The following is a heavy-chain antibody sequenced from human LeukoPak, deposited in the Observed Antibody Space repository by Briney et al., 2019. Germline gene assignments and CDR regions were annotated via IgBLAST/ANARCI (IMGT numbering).Heavy chain of an antibody. V-gene: IGHV5-51*01. Sequence: SFCWGSAGGFSNYWSGCWRRLPPGKGQERGIIVAGGAGTTYNPSFQGPVTISSDKSISTVYLQWSSLKASDTAMYYCARSTSNHGSGRFLEAGDIWGQGTMVTVSS. CDR3: ARSTSNHGSGRFLEAGDI. J-gene: IGHJ3*02. CDR2: IVAGGAGT. D-gene: IGHD3-10*01. CDR1: AGGFSNYW.